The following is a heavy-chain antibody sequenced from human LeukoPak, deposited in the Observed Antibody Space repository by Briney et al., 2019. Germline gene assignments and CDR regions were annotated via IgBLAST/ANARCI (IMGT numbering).Heavy chain of an antibody. CDR2: ISYDGSNK. V-gene: IGHV3-30*14. D-gene: IGHD1-26*01. Sequence: GGSLRLSCAASGFTFSSYAMHWVRQAPGKGLEWVAVISYDGSNKYYADSVKGRFTISRDNSKNTLYLQMNSLRAEDTAVYYCARWDARTIYYYYGMDVWGQGTTVTVSS. CDR1: GFTFSSYA. J-gene: IGHJ6*02. CDR3: ARWDARTIYYYYGMDV.